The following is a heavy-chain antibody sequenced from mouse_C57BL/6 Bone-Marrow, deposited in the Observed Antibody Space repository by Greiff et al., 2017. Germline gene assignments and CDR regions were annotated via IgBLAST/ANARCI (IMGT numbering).Heavy chain of an antibody. CDR3: ARSYYYGSSYAMDY. D-gene: IGHD1-1*01. Sequence: VQLQQSGAELVKPGASVKISCKASGYAFSSYWMNWVKQRPGKGLEWIGQIYPGDGDTNYNGKFKGKATLTADKYSSTAYMQLSILTSEDSAVYFCARSYYYGSSYAMDYWGQGTSVTVSS. CDR2: IYPGDGDT. J-gene: IGHJ4*01. V-gene: IGHV1-80*01. CDR1: GYAFSSYW.